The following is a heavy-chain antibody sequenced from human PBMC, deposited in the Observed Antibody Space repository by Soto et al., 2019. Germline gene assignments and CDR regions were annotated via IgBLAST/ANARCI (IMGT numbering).Heavy chain of an antibody. V-gene: IGHV1-2*02. Sequence: QVPLVQSGAEVKNPGASVKVSCKASGYTFTGYYMHWVRQAPGQGLEWMGWINPNSGDTNYAQKFQGRVTMTRDTSIGAGYMELSRLRSDDTAVYYCARGGSSGWYGDYWGQGILVTVSS. CDR3: ARGGSSGWYGDY. CDR2: INPNSGDT. D-gene: IGHD6-19*01. CDR1: GYTFTGYY. J-gene: IGHJ4*02.